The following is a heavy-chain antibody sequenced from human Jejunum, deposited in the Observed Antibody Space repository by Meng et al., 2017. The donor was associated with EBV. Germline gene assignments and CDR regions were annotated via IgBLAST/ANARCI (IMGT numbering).Heavy chain of an antibody. CDR1: GGSVSSGGYY. J-gene: IGHJ4*02. D-gene: IGHD1-26*01. Sequence: QVQLQESSTGLVSPSGRLSLTCSVSGGSVSSGGYYWSWIRQPPGKGLEWIGYIYNSESTNYKSSLKSRVTISADTSKNQFSLRLSSVTAADTAVYYCARDQNGSYFAYWGQGTLVTVSS. V-gene: IGHV4-61*08. CDR3: ARDQNGSYFAY. CDR2: IYNSEST.